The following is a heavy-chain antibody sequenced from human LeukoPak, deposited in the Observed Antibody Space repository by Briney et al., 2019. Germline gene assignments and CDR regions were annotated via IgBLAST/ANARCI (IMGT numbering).Heavy chain of an antibody. D-gene: IGHD6-19*01. Sequence: GGSLRLSCAASGFTFSSYAMHWVRQAPGKGLEWVVVISYDGSNKYYADSVKGRFTISRDNSKNTLYLQMNSLRAEDTAVYYCARGLPSSGWPDYWGQGTLVTVSS. J-gene: IGHJ4*02. CDR2: ISYDGSNK. CDR1: GFTFSSYA. V-gene: IGHV3-30-3*01. CDR3: ARGLPSSGWPDY.